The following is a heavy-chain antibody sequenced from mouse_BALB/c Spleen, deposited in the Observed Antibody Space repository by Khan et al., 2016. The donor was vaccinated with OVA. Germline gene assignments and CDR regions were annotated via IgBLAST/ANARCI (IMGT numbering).Heavy chain of an antibody. CDR1: GYTFTSYW. J-gene: IGHJ2*01. Sequence: LQQPGSELVRPGASVKLSCKASGYTFTSYWMHWVKQRHGQGLEWIGNIYPGSDSTDYDEKFKSKGTLTVDTSSNTAYLQLSSLTSEDTAVYYGARMARKWGQGTTLTVSS. CDR2: IYPGSDST. V-gene: IGHV1S22*01. CDR3: ARMARK.